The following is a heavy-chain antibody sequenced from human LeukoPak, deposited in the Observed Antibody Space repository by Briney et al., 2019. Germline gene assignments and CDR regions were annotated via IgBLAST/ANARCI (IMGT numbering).Heavy chain of an antibody. J-gene: IGHJ3*02. CDR1: GGSISSYY. D-gene: IGHD2-15*01. CDR3: ARGYCSGGSCYPHAFDI. CDR2: IYTSGST. V-gene: IGHV4-4*07. Sequence: SETLSLTCTVSGGSISSYYWSWIRQPAGKGLEWIGRIYTSGSTNYNPSLKSRVTMSVDTSKNQFSLKLSSVTAADTAVYYCARGYCSGGSCYPHAFDIWGQGTMVTVSS.